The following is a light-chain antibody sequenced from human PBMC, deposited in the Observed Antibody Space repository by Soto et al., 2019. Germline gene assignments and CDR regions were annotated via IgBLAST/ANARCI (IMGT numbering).Light chain of an antibody. J-gene: IGKJ5*01. V-gene: IGKV1-39*02. CDR1: QSISSY. Sequence: DVQITPSPSTPSASVGDTVTITCRASQSISSYLNWYQQKPGKAPKLLIYAASSLQSGVPSRFSGSGSGTDCTLTISRVEPEDFAVFYCQYYDPSQGITFGQGTRLEIK. CDR2: AAS. CDR3: QYYDPSQGIT.